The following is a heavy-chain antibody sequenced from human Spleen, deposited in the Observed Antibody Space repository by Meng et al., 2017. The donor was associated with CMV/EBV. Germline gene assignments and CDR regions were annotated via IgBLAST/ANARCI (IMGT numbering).Heavy chain of an antibody. Sequence: EVQLVESGGGLVKPGGSXXLSCAASGFTFSSYSMNWVRQAPGKGLEWVSSISSSSSYIYYADSVKGRFTISRDNAKNSLYLQMNSLRAEDTAVYYCARDLVPPYYYDSSGYLDYWGQGTLVTVSS. J-gene: IGHJ4*02. D-gene: IGHD3-22*01. CDR1: GFTFSSYS. V-gene: IGHV3-21*01. CDR3: ARDLVPPYYYDSSGYLDY. CDR2: ISSSSSYI.